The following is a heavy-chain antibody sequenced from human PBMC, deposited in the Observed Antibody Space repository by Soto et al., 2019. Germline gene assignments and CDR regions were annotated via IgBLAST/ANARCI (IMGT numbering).Heavy chain of an antibody. D-gene: IGHD2-2*02. CDR1: GGSISSSSYY. CDR2: IYYSGST. J-gene: IGHJ5*02. Sequence: SETLSLTCTVSGGSISSSSYYWGWIRQPPGKGLEWIGSIYYSGSTYYNPSLKSRVTISVDTSKNQFSLKLSSVTAADTAVYYCARHSRSLVPAAIGLGWFDPWGQGTLVTVSS. CDR3: ARHSRSLVPAAIGLGWFDP. V-gene: IGHV4-39*01.